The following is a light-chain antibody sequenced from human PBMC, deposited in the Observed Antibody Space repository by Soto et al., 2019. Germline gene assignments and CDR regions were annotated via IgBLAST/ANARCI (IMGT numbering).Light chain of an antibody. CDR1: QYVSTR. CDR3: HQRQSWPRT. V-gene: IGKV3-11*01. CDR2: YTS. J-gene: IGKJ1*01. Sequence: EIVLTQSPATLSSSPGETATLSCRASQYVSTRLAWYQHKPGQAPRLLIYYTSNRATGIPARFSGSGSGTDFTLTINSLAPEDFAIYYCHQRQSWPRTFGQGTKVDIK.